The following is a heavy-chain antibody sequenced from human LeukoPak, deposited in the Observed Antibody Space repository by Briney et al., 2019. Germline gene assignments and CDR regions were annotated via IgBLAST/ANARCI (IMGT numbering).Heavy chain of an antibody. J-gene: IGHJ6*02. V-gene: IGHV1-69*04. CDR2: IIPILGIA. Sequence: ASVKVSCKASGGTFSSYAISWVRQAPGQGLEWMGRIIPILGIANYAQKFQGRVTITADKSTSTAYMELSSLRSEDTAVYYCARVMSLYYYYGMDVWGQGTTVTVPS. CDR1: GGTFSSYA. CDR3: ARVMSLYYYYGMDV.